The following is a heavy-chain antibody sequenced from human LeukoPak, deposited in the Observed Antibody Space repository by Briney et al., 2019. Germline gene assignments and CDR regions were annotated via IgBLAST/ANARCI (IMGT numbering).Heavy chain of an antibody. D-gene: IGHD3-10*01. CDR1: GFTFTTYW. V-gene: IGHV3-7*01. Sequence: GGSLRLSCAASGFTFTTYWMSWVRQAPGKGLEWVANIKQDGTEKYYVGSVKGRFTISRDNAKNSLYLQMNSLRVEDTAVYYCARDFSLLYYYYMDVWGKGTTVTVSS. CDR3: ARDFSLLYYYYMDV. CDR2: IKQDGTEK. J-gene: IGHJ6*03.